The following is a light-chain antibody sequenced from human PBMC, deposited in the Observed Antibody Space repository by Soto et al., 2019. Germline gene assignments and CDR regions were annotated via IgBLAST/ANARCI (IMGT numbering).Light chain of an antibody. CDR2: GAS. CDR3: QQYGSSGT. Sequence: EIVLTPSPGTLSLSPVERASLSCRASQSVSSNYLAWYQQKPGQAPRLLIYGASTRATGIPDRFGGSGSGTDFTLTISRLEPEDFAVYYCQQYGSSGTFGQGTKVDI. V-gene: IGKV3-20*01. J-gene: IGKJ1*01. CDR1: QSVSSNY.